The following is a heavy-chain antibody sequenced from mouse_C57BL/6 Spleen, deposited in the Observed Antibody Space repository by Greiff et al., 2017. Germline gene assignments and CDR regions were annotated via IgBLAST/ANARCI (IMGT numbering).Heavy chain of an antibody. J-gene: IGHJ3*01. CDR2: ISYDGSN. CDR1: GYSITSGYY. CDR3: ARDYGSSYGFAY. Sequence: DVKLVESGPGLVKPSQSLSLTCSVTGYSITSGYYWNWIRQFPGNKLEWMGYISYDGSNNYNPSLKNRISITRDTSKNQFFRKLNSVTPEDTATYCCARDYGSSYGFAYWGQGTLVTVSA. D-gene: IGHD1-1*01. V-gene: IGHV3-6*01.